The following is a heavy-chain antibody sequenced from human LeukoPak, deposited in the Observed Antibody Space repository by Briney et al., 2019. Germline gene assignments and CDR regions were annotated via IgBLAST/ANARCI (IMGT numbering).Heavy chain of an antibody. CDR2: IIPIFGTA. D-gene: IGHD5-12*01. CDR1: GGTFSSYA. Sequence: SVKVSCKASGGTFSSYAISWVRQAPGQGLEWMGGIIPIFGTANYAQKFQGRVTITADESTSTAYMELSSLRSEDTAVYYCARSEDIVATVPDYWGKGTLVTVSS. CDR3: ARSEDIVATVPDY. J-gene: IGHJ4*02. V-gene: IGHV1-69*13.